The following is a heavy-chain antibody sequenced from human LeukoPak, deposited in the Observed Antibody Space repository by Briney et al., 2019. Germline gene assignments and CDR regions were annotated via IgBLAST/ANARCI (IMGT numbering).Heavy chain of an antibody. CDR1: GYTFTGYY. D-gene: IGHD6-19*01. CDR2: TNPNSGGT. J-gene: IGHJ4*02. Sequence: ASVKVSCKASGYTFTGYYMHWVRQAPGQGLEWMGRTNPNSGGTNYAQKFQGRVTMTRDTSISTAYMELSRLRSDDTAVYYCARVEYSSGWYGLDYWGQGTLVTVSS. CDR3: ARVEYSSGWYGLDY. V-gene: IGHV1-2*06.